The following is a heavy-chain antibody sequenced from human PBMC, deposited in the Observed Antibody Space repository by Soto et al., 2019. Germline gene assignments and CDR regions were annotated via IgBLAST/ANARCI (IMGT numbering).Heavy chain of an antibody. D-gene: IGHD6-13*01. J-gene: IGHJ4*02. Sequence: PSQTLSLTCAISGDSVSSNSAAWNWIRQSPSRGLEWLGRTYYRSEWYNDYAVSVKSRITINPDTSKNQFSLQLNSVTPEDTAVYYCARDLIAAAGTARLSFDYWGQGTLVTVSS. CDR1: GDSVSSNSAA. CDR2: TYYRSEWYN. CDR3: ARDLIAAAGTARLSFDY. V-gene: IGHV6-1*01.